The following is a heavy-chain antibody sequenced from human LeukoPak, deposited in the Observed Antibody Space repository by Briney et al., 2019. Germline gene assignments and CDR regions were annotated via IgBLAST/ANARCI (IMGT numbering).Heavy chain of an antibody. Sequence: GGSLRLSCAASGFTFSSYAMSWVRQAPGKGLEWVSAISGSGGSTYYADSVKRRFTISRDNSKNTLYLQMNSLRAEDTAVYYCAKVLELGCSSTSCYREDYYSGMDVWGQGTTVTVSS. CDR2: ISGSGGST. CDR3: AKVLELGCSSTSCYREDYYSGMDV. J-gene: IGHJ6*02. D-gene: IGHD2-2*02. V-gene: IGHV3-23*01. CDR1: GFTFSSYA.